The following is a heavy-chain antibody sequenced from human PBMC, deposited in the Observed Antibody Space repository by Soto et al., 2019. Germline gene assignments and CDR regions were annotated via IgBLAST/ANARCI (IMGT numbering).Heavy chain of an antibody. V-gene: IGHV4-34*01. CDR1: GGSFSGYY. CDR3: ARGRYCSSTSCYRGWFDP. D-gene: IGHD2-2*02. J-gene: IGHJ5*02. CDR2: INHSGST. Sequence: PSETLSLTCAVYGGSFSGYYWSWIRQPPGKGLEWIGEINHSGSTNYNPSPESRVTISVDTSKNQFSLKLSSVTAADTAVYYCARGRYCSSTSCYRGWFDPWGQGTLVTVSS.